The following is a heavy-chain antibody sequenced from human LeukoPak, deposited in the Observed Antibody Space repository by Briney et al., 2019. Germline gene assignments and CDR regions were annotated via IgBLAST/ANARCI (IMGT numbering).Heavy chain of an antibody. CDR2: IYYSGST. J-gene: IGHJ4*02. V-gene: IGHV4-39*01. CDR1: GGSISSSSYY. D-gene: IGHD3-22*01. Sequence: SGTLSLTCTVSGGSISSSSYYWGWIRQPPGKGLEWIGSIYYSGSTYYNPSLKSRVTISVDTSKNQFSLKLSSVTAADTAVYYCAGYITMIAYWGQGTLVTVSS. CDR3: AGYITMIAY.